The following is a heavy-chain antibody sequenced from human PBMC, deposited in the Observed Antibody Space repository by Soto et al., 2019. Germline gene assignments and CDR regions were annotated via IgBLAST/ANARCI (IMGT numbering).Heavy chain of an antibody. CDR3: ARAPMVLTRSYFDS. Sequence: PETLSLTCAVYGGSFSGYYWSWIRQPPGKGLEWIGEINHSGSTNYNPSLKSRVTISVDTSKNQFSLKLSSVTAADTGVYYCARAPMVLTRSYFDSWGQGTPVTVSS. CDR2: INHSGST. D-gene: IGHD3-22*01. CDR1: GGSFSGYY. V-gene: IGHV4-34*01. J-gene: IGHJ4*02.